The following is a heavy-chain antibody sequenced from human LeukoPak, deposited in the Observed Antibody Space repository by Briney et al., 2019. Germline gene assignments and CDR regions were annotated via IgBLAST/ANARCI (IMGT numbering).Heavy chain of an antibody. CDR1: GFTFSTYA. Sequence: PGRSLRLSCAAFGFTFSTYAMTWVRQAPGKGLECVSAVSGSAGTTYYADSVKGRFTISRDNSKNTLYLQMNSLRAEDTAVYYCAKHFVTVAGFDYWGQGTLVTVSS. V-gene: IGHV3-23*01. J-gene: IGHJ4*02. D-gene: IGHD6-19*01. CDR2: VSGSAGTT. CDR3: AKHFVTVAGFDY.